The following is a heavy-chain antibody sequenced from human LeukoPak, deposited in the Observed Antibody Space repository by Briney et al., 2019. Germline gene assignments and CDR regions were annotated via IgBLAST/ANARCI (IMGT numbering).Heavy chain of an antibody. Sequence: SETLSLTCTVSGGSISSYYWSWIRQPAGKGLEWIGRIYTSGSTNYNPSLKSRVTMSVDTSKNQFSLKLSSVTAADTAVYYCARDYCSGGSCYLSPDAFDIWGQGTLVTVSS. CDR2: IYTSGST. CDR1: GGSISSYY. CDR3: ARDYCSGGSCYLSPDAFDI. V-gene: IGHV4-4*07. J-gene: IGHJ3*02. D-gene: IGHD2-15*01.